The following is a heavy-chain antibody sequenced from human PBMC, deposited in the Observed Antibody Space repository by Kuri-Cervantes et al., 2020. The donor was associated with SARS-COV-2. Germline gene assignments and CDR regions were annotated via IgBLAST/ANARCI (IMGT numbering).Heavy chain of an antibody. CDR3: AKPTVRGELAFDY. CDR1: GFTFSSYA. V-gene: IGHV3-23*01. J-gene: IGHJ4*02. D-gene: IGHD3-10*01. CDR2: ISGSGGST. Sequence: GESLKISCAASGFTFSSYAMSWVRQAPGKGLEWVSAISGSGGSTYYADSVKGRFTISRDNSKNTLYLQMNGLRAEDTAVYYCAKPTVRGELAFDYWGQGTLVTVSS.